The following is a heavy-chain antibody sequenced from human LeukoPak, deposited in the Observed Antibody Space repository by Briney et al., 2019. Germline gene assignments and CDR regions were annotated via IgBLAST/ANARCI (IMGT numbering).Heavy chain of an antibody. D-gene: IGHD3-22*01. CDR1: GFTFKNYG. J-gene: IGHJ4*02. CDR3: AKGYDSRGYYPHFDY. V-gene: IGHV3-30*18. CDR2: TSYDGSNK. Sequence: PGRSLRLSCAASGFTFKNYGMHWVRQAPGKGLEWVAVTSYDGSNKYYGDSVKGRFTISRDNSKNTLYLQMNSLRAEDTAVYYCAKGYDSRGYYPHFDYWGQGTLVTVSS.